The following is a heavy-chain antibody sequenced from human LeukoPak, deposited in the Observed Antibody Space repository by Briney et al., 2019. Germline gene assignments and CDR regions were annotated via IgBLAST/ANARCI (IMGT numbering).Heavy chain of an antibody. J-gene: IGHJ4*02. V-gene: IGHV3-23*01. Sequence: PGGSLRLSCAASGFTFSSNAIIWVRKGPGKGLEWVSTISGSGGSTNYADSAKGRFTISRDNSKNTLYLQMKSLRTEDAAVYYCAKDGKNYGSTCDFAYWGQGTLVTVSS. CDR1: GFTFSSNA. CDR3: AKDGKNYGSTCDFAY. D-gene: IGHD6-13*01. CDR2: ISGSGGST.